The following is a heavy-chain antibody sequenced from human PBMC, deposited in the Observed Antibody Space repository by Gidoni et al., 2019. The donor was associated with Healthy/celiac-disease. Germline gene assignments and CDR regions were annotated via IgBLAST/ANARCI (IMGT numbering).Heavy chain of an antibody. CDR1: SSYG. CDR2: IWYDGSNK. D-gene: IGHD6-6*01. V-gene: IGHV3-33*01. Sequence: SSYGMHWVRQAPGKGLEWVAVIWYDGSNKYYADSVKGRFTISRDNSKNTLYLQMNSLRAEDTAVYYCARDSDEGAARPGKDHYYGMDVWGQGTTVTVSS. CDR3: ARDSDEGAARPGKDHYYGMDV. J-gene: IGHJ6*02.